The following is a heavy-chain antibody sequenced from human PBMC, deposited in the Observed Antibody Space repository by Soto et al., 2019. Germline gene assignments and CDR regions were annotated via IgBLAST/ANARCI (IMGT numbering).Heavy chain of an antibody. J-gene: IGHJ4*02. CDR2: INAANGDT. Sequence: GSSVKVSCRASGYTFSTFPIHWVRQAPGQNLGWMGWINAANGDTGYSQNFQGGVTITRDTSASTAYMEVSGLRSEDTAVYYCARKDYYGSGSYHFDYWGQETLVTVSS. V-gene: IGHV1-3*01. CDR1: GYTFSTFP. D-gene: IGHD3-10*01. CDR3: ARKDYYGSGSYHFDY.